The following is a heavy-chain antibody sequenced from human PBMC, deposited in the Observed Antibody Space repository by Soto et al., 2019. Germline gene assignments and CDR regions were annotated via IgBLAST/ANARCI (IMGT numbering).Heavy chain of an antibody. CDR2: IIPIFGTA. CDR3: ARDRAVSVTDAFDI. D-gene: IGHD5-18*01. CDR1: GVTFSSYA. V-gene: IGHV1-69*13. Sequence: SVKVSCKASGVTFSSYAISWVRQAPGQGLEWMGGIIPIFGTANYAQKFQGRVTITADESTSTAYMELSSLRSEDTAVYYCARDRAVSVTDAFDIWGQGTMVTVSS. J-gene: IGHJ3*02.